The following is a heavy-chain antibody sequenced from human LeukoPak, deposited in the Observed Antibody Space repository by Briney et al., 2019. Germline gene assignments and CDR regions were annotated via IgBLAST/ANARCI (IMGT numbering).Heavy chain of an antibody. CDR3: ARAIRNSARMTLNAFDM. J-gene: IGHJ3*02. D-gene: IGHD4-23*01. CDR2: ISPSNGDT. V-gene: IGHV1-2*06. CDR1: TYTFTTYY. Sequence: APVKVSCKASTYTFTTYYLHWVRQAPGQGFEWMGRISPSNGDTDYRQKFQGRVSITRDTSTSTTYMELSSLTSDDTAIYYCARAIRNSARMTLNAFDMWGQGTKLTVSS.